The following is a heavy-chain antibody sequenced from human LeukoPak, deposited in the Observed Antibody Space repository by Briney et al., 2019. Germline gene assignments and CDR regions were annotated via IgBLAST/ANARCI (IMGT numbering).Heavy chain of an antibody. CDR2: IWYDGSNK. J-gene: IGHJ4*02. V-gene: IGHV3-33*01. CDR1: GFTFSSYG. CDR3: ARDALTDYGDYASWDY. D-gene: IGHD4-17*01. Sequence: GGSLRLSCAASGFTFSSYGMHWVRQAPGKGLEWVAVIWYDGSNKYYADSVKGRFTISRDNSKNTLYLQMNSLRAEDTAVYYCARDALTDYGDYASWDYWGQGTLVTVSS.